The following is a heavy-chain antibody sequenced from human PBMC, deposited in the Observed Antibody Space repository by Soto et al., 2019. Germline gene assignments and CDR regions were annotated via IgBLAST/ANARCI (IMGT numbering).Heavy chain of an antibody. J-gene: IGHJ4*02. V-gene: IGHV4-59*02. CDR3: AATPRY. CDR1: GGSVSGYH. D-gene: IGHD1-26*01. Sequence: SETLSLTCNVSGGSVSGYHWSWIRQPPGKGLEWIVYINNNGKTDYNPSHESRDNISIDTSRNQISLYLTSVTAADTAIYYCAATPRYWGQGTLVTVSS. CDR2: INNNGKT.